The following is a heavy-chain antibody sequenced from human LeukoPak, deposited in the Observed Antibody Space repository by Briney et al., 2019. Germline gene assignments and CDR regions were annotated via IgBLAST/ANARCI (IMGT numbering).Heavy chain of an antibody. V-gene: IGHV3-33*01. Sequence: GGSLRLSCVASGFSFNISTMHWVRQAPGKGLDWVAVIWFDGSTKYYTDSVKGRFTISRDNSKNTPYLQMNNLRAEDTAVYYCASRDHWGQGTLATVSS. J-gene: IGHJ4*02. CDR3: ASRDH. CDR2: IWFDGSTK. CDR1: GFSFNIST.